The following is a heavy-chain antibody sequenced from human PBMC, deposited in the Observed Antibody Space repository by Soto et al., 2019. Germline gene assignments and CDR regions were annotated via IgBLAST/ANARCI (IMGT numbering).Heavy chain of an antibody. CDR2: IIGSGDTT. CDR3: AKDPGRKRSGYKFDGFVDY. V-gene: IGHV3-23*01. D-gene: IGHD3-22*01. J-gene: IGHJ4*02. CDR1: GFTFSTYA. Sequence: SGGSLRLSCAASGFTFSTYAMTWVRQAPGKGLEWVSGIIGSGDTTYYADSVKGRFTISRDNSKNTLYLQMSSLRAEDTAVYYCAKDPGRKRSGYKFDGFVDYWGQGTLVTVSS.